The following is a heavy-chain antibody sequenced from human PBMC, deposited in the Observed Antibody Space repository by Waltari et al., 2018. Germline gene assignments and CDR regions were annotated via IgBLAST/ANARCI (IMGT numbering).Heavy chain of an antibody. V-gene: IGHV3-9*01. J-gene: IGHJ4*02. Sequence: EVQLVESGGGLVQPGRSLRLSCAASGFTFDDYAMHWVRQAPGKGLEWVSGISWNSGSIGYADSVKGRFTISRDNAKNSLYLQMNSLRAEDTALYYCAKGTYYYDSSGYQSFDYWGQGTLVTVSS. CDR3: AKGTYYYDSSGYQSFDY. CDR2: ISWNSGSI. CDR1: GFTFDDYA. D-gene: IGHD3-22*01.